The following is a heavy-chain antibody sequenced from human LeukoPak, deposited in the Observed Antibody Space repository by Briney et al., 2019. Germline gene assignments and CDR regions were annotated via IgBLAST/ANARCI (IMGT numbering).Heavy chain of an antibody. CDR2: IYYSGST. CDR1: GGSLSSYY. CDR3: ARGQAPSSWYVPFDY. D-gene: IGHD6-13*01. J-gene: IGHJ4*02. V-gene: IGHV4-59*01. Sequence: SETLSLTCTVSGGSLSSYYWSWIRQPPGQGLEWIGYIYYSGSTNYNPSLKSRVTISVDTSKNQFSLKLSSVTAADTAVYYCARGQAPSSWYVPFDYWGQGTLVTVSS.